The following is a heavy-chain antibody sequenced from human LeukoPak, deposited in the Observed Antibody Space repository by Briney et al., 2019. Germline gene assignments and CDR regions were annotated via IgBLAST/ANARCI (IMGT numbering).Heavy chain of an antibody. V-gene: IGHV3-30-3*01. J-gene: IGHJ5*02. D-gene: IGHD6-13*01. Sequence: GGSLRLSCAASGFTFSSYAMSWVRQAPGKGLEWVAVISYDGSNKYYADSVKGRFTISRDNSKNTLYLQMNSRRAEDTAVYYCAREEGAAAGTPFDPWGQGTLVTVSS. CDR2: ISYDGSNK. CDR3: AREEGAAAGTPFDP. CDR1: GFTFSSYA.